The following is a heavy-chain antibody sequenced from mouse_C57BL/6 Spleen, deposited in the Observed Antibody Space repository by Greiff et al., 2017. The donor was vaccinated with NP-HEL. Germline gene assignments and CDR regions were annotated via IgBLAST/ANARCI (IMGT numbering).Heavy chain of an antibody. Sequence: VQLQQPGAELVKPGASVKMSCKASGYTFTSYWITWVKQRPGQGLEWIGDIYPGSGSTNYNEKFKSKATLTVDTSSSTAYMQLSSLTSEDSAVYYCARGRTGSSWFAYWGQGTLVTVSA. J-gene: IGHJ3*01. CDR3: ARGRTGSSWFAY. D-gene: IGHD4-1*01. CDR2: IYPGSGST. CDR1: GYTFTSYW. V-gene: IGHV1-55*01.